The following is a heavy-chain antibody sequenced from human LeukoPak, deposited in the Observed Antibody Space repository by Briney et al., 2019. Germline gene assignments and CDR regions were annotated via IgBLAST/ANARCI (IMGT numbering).Heavy chain of an antibody. CDR3: ARDIAGISDY. CDR2: ISSGSGYI. V-gene: IGHV3-21*01. CDR1: GITFSTYS. Sequence: PGGSLRLSCAASGITFSTYSMTWVRQAPGKGLEWVSSISSGSGYIYYADSVKGRFTISRDNAKNSLYLQMNSLRAEDTAVYYCARDIAGISDYWGQGTLVTVSS. D-gene: IGHD6-13*01. J-gene: IGHJ4*02.